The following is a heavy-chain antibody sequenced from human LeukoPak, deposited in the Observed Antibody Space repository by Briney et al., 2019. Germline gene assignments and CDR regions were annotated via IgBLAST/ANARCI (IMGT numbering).Heavy chain of an antibody. D-gene: IGHD3-22*01. J-gene: IGHJ3*02. Sequence: ASVKVSCKASGGTFSSYAISGVRQAPGQGLEWMGGIIPIFGTANYAQKFQGRVTITTDESTSTAYMELSSLRSEDTAVYYCARDVSGSGYYAFDIWGQGTMVTVSS. CDR3: ARDVSGSGYYAFDI. CDR2: IIPIFGTA. CDR1: GGTFSSYA. V-gene: IGHV1-69*05.